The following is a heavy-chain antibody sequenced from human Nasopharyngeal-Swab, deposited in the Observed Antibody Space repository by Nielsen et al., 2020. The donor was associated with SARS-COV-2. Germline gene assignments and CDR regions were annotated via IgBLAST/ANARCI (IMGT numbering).Heavy chain of an antibody. CDR2: IAHDASNE. V-gene: IGHV3-30*03. CDR1: GFTFSSFG. CDR3: ARDAPAHYDAFY. Sequence: GGSLRLSCAASGFTFSSFGMHWVRPAPGKGLEWVAFIAHDASNEYYGDSVKGRFSISRDSSKNTLYLQMDSLRGEDTAVYYCARDAPAHYDAFYWGRGTLVTVSS. D-gene: IGHD5-12*01. J-gene: IGHJ4*02.